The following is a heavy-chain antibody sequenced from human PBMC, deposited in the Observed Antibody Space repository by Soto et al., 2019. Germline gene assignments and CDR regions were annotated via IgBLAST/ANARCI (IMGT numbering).Heavy chain of an antibody. J-gene: IGHJ3*02. V-gene: IGHV3-23*01. Sequence: PEGSLRLSCVSSGFPFSNFAMAWVRQAPGKGLEWVSVISGSGAGTYYADSVKGRFTISRDNAKNSLYLQMNSLRAEDTAVYYCARDLFEKALDMWGQGTMVTVSS. CDR3: ARDLFEKALDM. CDR1: GFPFSNFA. CDR2: ISGSGAGT.